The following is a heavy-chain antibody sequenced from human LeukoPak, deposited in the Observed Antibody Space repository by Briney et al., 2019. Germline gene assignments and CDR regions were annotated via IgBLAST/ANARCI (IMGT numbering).Heavy chain of an antibody. CDR2: IYYSGST. Sequence: SETLSLTCTVSGGSISSSSYYWGWIRQPPGKGLEWIGSIYYSGSTYYNPSLKSRVTISVDKSKNQFSLKLSSVTAADTAVYYCARVSSYSGSYYFDYWGQGTLVTVSS. CDR1: GGSISSSSYY. V-gene: IGHV4-39*07. D-gene: IGHD1-26*01. J-gene: IGHJ4*02. CDR3: ARVSSYSGSYYFDY.